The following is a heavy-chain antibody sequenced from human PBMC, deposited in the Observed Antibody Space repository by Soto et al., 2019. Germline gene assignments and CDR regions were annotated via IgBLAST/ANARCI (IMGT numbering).Heavy chain of an antibody. CDR2: IKQDGSEK. D-gene: IGHD4-17*01. CDR1: GFTFSNYW. V-gene: IGHV3-7*01. J-gene: IGHJ4*02. Sequence: EVQLVESGGGLVQPGGSLRLSCAASGFTFSNYWMSWVRQAPGKGLEWVANIKQDGSEKYYVESVKGRFTISRDNAKNSLYRQMNSLRAEDTAVYYCARGVTSGVDYFDYWGQGTLVTVSS. CDR3: ARGVTSGVDYFDY.